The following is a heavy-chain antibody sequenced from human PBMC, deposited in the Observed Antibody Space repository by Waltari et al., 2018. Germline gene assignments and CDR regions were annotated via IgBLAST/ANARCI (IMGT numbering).Heavy chain of an antibody. CDR2: MYPPGSA. CDR1: GFTVSSTH. J-gene: IGHJ4*02. Sequence: EVKLVESGGGLVHPGGSLRLPCAASGFTVSSTHMSWVRQAPGKGPDLFSIMYPPGSAYNADSVEGRFTMSRDISNNMVHLQMNRLRLEDSATYYCATARDEHTAMVYFDNWGQGTLVSVSS. D-gene: IGHD5-18*01. V-gene: IGHV3-66*02. CDR3: ATARDEHTAMVYFDN.